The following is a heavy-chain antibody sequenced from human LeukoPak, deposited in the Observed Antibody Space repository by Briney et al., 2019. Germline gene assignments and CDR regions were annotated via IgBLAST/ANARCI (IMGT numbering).Heavy chain of an antibody. D-gene: IGHD2-2*02. CDR2: ISGSGGST. CDR1: GFTFSSYA. Sequence: GSLRLSCAASGFTFSSYAISWVRQAPGKGLEWVSAISGSGGSTYYADSVKGRFTISRDNSKNTLYLQMNSLRAEDTAVYYCAKASSSVPAATPYIDYWGQGTLVTVS. V-gene: IGHV3-23*01. CDR3: AKASSSVPAATPYIDY. J-gene: IGHJ4*02.